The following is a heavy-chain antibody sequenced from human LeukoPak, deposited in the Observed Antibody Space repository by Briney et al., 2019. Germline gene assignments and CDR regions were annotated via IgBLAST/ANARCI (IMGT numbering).Heavy chain of an antibody. V-gene: IGHV3-30*18. D-gene: IGHD6-13*01. CDR1: GFTFSSFG. Sequence: GRPLRLSCAVSGFTFSSFGMQWVRQAPGKGLERVALISYDGSNKHYADSVKGRFTISRDNSKNTLYLQMNGLRPEDTAVYYCAKDGAGSWFGEATWGRGTLVTVSS. J-gene: IGHJ5*02. CDR3: AKDGAGSWFGEAT. CDR2: ISYDGSNK.